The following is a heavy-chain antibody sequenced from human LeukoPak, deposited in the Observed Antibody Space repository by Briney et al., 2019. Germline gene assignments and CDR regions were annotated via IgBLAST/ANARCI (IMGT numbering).Heavy chain of an antibody. J-gene: IGHJ5*02. CDR1: GFSLGDYS. D-gene: IGHD2-2*01. V-gene: IGHV3-66*01. CDR3: AGGPKQQLLWGRASNGFDP. Sequence: GGSLRLSCAASGFSLGDYSMNWVRQAPGKGLEWVSVIYSGGSTHYADSVKGRFTISRDNSKNMLYLQMNSLRAEDTAVYYCAGGPKQQLLWGRASNGFDPWGQGTLVTVSS. CDR2: IYSGGST.